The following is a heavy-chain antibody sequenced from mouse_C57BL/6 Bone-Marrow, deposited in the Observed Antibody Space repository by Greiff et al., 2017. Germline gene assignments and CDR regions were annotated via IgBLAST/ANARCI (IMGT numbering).Heavy chain of an antibody. CDR1: GYTFTDYE. CDR3: TRSMKLGYFDY. CDR2: IDPETGGT. J-gene: IGHJ2*01. Sequence: QVQLQQSGAELVRPGASVTLSCKASGYTFTDYEMHWVKQTPVHGLEWIGAIDPETGGTAYNQKFKGKAILTADKSSSTAYMGLRSLTSEDSAVYYCTRSMKLGYFDYWGQGTTLTVSS. V-gene: IGHV1-15*01. D-gene: IGHD4-1*01.